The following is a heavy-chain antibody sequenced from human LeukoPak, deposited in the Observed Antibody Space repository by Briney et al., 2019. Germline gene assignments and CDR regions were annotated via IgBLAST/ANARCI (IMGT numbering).Heavy chain of an antibody. CDR3: ASLPTKGGWTNWNVVDY. D-gene: IGHD1-20*01. CDR2: ISSSSSTI. CDR1: GFTFSSYS. V-gene: IGHV3-48*04. Sequence: GGSLRLSCAASGFTFSSYSMNWVRQAPGKGLEWVSYISSSSSTIYYADSVKGRFTISRDNAKNSLYLQMNSLRAEDTAVYYCASLPTKGGWTNWNVVDYWGQGTLVTVSS. J-gene: IGHJ4*02.